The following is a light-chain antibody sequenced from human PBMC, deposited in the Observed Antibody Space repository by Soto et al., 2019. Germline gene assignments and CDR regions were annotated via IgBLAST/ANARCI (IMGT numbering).Light chain of an antibody. CDR1: QSISSY. J-gene: IGKJ5*01. V-gene: IGKV1-39*01. CDR2: AAS. Sequence: DIQMTQSPSSLSASVGDRVTITCRASQSISSYLNWYQQKPGTAPKLLIYAASSLQSGVPSRFSGSGSGTDFTLAISSLQPEDFATYYCQQSDSIPITFGQGTRLEI. CDR3: QQSDSIPIT.